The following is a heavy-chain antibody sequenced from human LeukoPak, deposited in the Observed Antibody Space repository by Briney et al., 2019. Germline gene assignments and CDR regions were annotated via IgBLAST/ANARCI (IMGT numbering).Heavy chain of an antibody. CDR2: INHSGST. D-gene: IGHD3-10*01. CDR3: ARGRGITMVRGAYDY. CDR1: GDTVIPYY. Sequence: SETLSLTCTVSGDTVIPYYWSWIRQPPGKGLEWIGEINHSGSTNYNPSLKSRVTISVDTSKNQFSLKLSSVTAADTAVYYCARGRGITMVRGAYDYWGQGTLVTVSS. J-gene: IGHJ4*02. V-gene: IGHV4-34*01.